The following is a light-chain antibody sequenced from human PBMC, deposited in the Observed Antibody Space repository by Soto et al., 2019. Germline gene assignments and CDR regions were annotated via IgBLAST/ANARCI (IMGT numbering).Light chain of an antibody. V-gene: IGKV1-39*01. CDR3: QQTYSTSWT. CDR2: AAS. CDR1: QTIGRY. Sequence: DLPMTQSPSSLSASVGDRVTITCRASQTIGRYLSWYQHKPGKAPNLLIYAASSVQSGVPSRFSGSGSGTDFSLTISSLQPEDFATYFCQQTYSTSWTFGQGTKVEV. J-gene: IGKJ1*01.